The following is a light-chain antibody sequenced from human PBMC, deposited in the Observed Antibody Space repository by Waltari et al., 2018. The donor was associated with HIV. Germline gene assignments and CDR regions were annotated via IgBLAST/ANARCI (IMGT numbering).Light chain of an antibody. CDR2: KDT. CDR1: ALPTQY. J-gene: IGLJ3*02. CDR3: LSADTSVTWV. Sequence: SYELTPPPSVSVSPGQTARITCSGDALPTQYAYWYQQKPGQAPVLVIYKDTERPSGIPERFSGSSSGTTVTLTISGVQAEDDADYYCLSADTSVTWVFGGGTKLTVL. V-gene: IGLV3-25*03.